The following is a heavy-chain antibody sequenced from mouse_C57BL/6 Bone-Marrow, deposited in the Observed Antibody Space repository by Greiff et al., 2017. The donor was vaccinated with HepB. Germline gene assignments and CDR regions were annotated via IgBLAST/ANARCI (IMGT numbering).Heavy chain of an antibody. CDR3: ASPYYYGSSYGTGGWYFDV. D-gene: IGHD1-1*01. Sequence: EVQGVESGGDLVKPGGSLKLSCAASGFTFSSYGLSWVRQTPDTRLEWVATISSGGSYTYSPDSVKGRFTISRDNAKNTLYLQRSSLKSEDTAMYYCASPYYYGSSYGTGGWYFDVWGTGTTVTVSS. J-gene: IGHJ1*03. CDR2: ISSGGSYT. V-gene: IGHV5-6*01. CDR1: GFTFSSYG.